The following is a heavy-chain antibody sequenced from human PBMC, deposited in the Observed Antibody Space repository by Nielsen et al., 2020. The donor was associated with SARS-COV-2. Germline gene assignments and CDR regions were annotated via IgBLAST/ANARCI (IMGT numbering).Heavy chain of an antibody. CDR1: GFNFSNYA. CDR3: AKDRGDGYCSGGSCRDAFDI. J-gene: IGHJ3*02. D-gene: IGHD2-15*01. Sequence: GESLKISCAASGFNFSNYAMSWVRQAPGKGLEWVSYISSSRSTIYYADSVKGRFTISRDNAKNSLYLQMNSLRAEDTALYYCAKDRGDGYCSGGSCRDAFDIWGQGTMVTVSS. CDR2: ISSSRSTI. V-gene: IGHV3-48*04.